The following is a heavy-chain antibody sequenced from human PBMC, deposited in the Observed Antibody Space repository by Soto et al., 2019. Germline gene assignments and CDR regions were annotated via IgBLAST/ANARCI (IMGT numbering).Heavy chain of an antibody. V-gene: IGHV3-30*18. Sequence: QVQLVESGGDVVQPETSLRLSCAASGFTFSSYGLHWVRQAPGKGLEWLAVISYDGGNKYYADSVEGRFTISRDNSKNTLYLQMDSLKAEDSAGYYCAKDGRRAYFYFYGMDVWGQGTTVTVSS. CDR3: AKDGRRAYFYFYGMDV. CDR1: GFTFSSYG. CDR2: ISYDGGNK. J-gene: IGHJ6*02.